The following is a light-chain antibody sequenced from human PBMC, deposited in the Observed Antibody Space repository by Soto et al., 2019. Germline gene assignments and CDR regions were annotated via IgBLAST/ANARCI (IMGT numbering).Light chain of an antibody. Sequence: IQMTQSPSSLSASVGDRVTITCRASQSIRSYLNWYQQKPGKAPKLLIYASSSLQSGVPSRFSGSGSGTDFTLPISSLQPEDFATYYCQQSYSTPRTFGQGTKV. CDR3: QQSYSTPRT. J-gene: IGKJ1*01. V-gene: IGKV1-39*01. CDR1: QSIRSY. CDR2: ASS.